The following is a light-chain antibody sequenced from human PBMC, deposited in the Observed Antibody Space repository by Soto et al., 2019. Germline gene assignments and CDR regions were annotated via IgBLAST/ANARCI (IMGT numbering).Light chain of an antibody. CDR3: RSYTSSSVV. CDR1: SSDVGGYNY. V-gene: IGLV2-14*01. CDR2: DVS. Sequence: QSALTQPASVSGSPGQSITISCTGTSSDVGGYNYVSWYQQHPGKAPKLMIYDVSKRPSGVSNRFSGSKSGNTASLTISGLQAEDEADYYCRSYTSSSVVFGGGTKLTVL. J-gene: IGLJ2*01.